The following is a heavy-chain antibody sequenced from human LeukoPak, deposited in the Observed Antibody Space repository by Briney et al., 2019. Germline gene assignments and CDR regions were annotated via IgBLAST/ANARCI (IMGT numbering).Heavy chain of an antibody. CDR2: IIPIFGTA. J-gene: IGHJ4*02. Sequence: SVKVSCKASEGTFSSYAISWVRQAPGQGLEWMGGIIPIFGTANHAQKFQGRVTITADESTSTAYMELSSLRSEDTAVYYCAREELLWFGEYPTLYFDYWGQGTLVTVSS. CDR1: EGTFSSYA. D-gene: IGHD3-10*01. CDR3: AREELLWFGEYPTLYFDY. V-gene: IGHV1-69*13.